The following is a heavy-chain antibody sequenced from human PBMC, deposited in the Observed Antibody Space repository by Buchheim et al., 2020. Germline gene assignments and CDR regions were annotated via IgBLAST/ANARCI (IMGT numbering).Heavy chain of an antibody. J-gene: IGHJ4*02. CDR3: ARFSSLRSLDY. CDR2: KDQDGSEK. V-gene: IGHV3-7*01. Sequence: EVQLVESGGGLVHPGGSLRLSCAASGFTFSDYWMTWVRQAPGKGLEWVANKDQDGSEKYYVESVKGRFTISRDNAKDSLYLQMNGLRVEDTAVYYCARFSSLRSLDYWGRGTL. CDR1: GFTFSDYW. D-gene: IGHD6-19*01.